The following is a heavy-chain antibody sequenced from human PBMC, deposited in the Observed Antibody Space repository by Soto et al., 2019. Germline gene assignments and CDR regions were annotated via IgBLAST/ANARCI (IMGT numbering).Heavy chain of an antibody. V-gene: IGHV3-23*01. CDR2: ISGSGSST. CDR3: AKRGSGSQFDY. D-gene: IGHD1-26*01. Sequence: GVLRLSCAASGFTFSSYAMSWVRQAPGKGREWVSVISGSGSSTYYADSVKGRFTISRDNSKNTLYLQMNSLRAEDTAVYYCAKRGSGSQFDYWGQGTLVTVSS. J-gene: IGHJ4*02. CDR1: GFTFSSYA.